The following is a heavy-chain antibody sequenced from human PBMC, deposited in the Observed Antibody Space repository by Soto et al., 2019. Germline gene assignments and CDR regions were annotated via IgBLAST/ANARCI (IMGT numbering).Heavy chain of an antibody. Sequence: SETLSLTCTVSGGSISSSSYYWGWIRQPPGKGLEWIGSIYYSGRTYYNPSLKSRVTISVDTSKNQFSLKLSSVTAADTAVYYCASPAPYCSSTSCYGEATYYYYYGMDVSGQGTTVTVSS. CDR3: ASPAPYCSSTSCYGEATYYYYYGMDV. V-gene: IGHV4-39*01. J-gene: IGHJ6*02. D-gene: IGHD2-2*01. CDR2: IYYSGRT. CDR1: GGSISSSSYY.